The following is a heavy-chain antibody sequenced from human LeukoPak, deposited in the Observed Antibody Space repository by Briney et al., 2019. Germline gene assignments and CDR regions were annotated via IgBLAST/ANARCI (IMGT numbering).Heavy chain of an antibody. D-gene: IGHD4-17*01. CDR2: IYYSGST. CDR1: GGSISSGDYY. Sequence: SETLSLTCTVSGGSISSGDYYWSWIRQPPGKGLEWIGYIYYSGSTHYTPSLKSRVTISVDTSKNQFSLKLSSVTAADTAVYYCARVSSPYGDYYFDYWGQGTLVTVSS. J-gene: IGHJ4*02. V-gene: IGHV4-30-4*01. CDR3: ARVSSPYGDYYFDY.